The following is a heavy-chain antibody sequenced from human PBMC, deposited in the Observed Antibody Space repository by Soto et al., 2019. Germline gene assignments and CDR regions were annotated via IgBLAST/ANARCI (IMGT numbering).Heavy chain of an antibody. Sequence: GALRLSGATSVFSFNDYAMYWVRQAPGQGLEWVAIISSDGHHQFYLDNLRGRFTVSRDNSKNTLYLQMNSLRPEDTAVYYCSRGTYYPQSSGLHADYWGPGTVVTVSS. V-gene: IGHV3-30*03. D-gene: IGHD3-22*01. CDR1: VFSFNDYA. CDR2: ISSDGHHQ. CDR3: SRGTYYPQSSGLHADY. J-gene: IGHJ4*02.